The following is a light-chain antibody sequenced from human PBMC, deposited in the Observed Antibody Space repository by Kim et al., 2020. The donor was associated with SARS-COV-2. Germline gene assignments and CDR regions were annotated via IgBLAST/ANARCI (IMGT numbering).Light chain of an antibody. V-gene: IGLV6-57*03. J-gene: IGLJ2*01. CDR2: EDN. CDR1: SGSIARNY. Sequence: GKPVTISCTRSSGSIARNYVQWYQQRPGSAPTTVIYEDNQRPSGVPARFSGSIDSSSNSASLTISGLKTEDEADYYCQSYDSSNVVFGGGTQLTVL. CDR3: QSYDSSNVV.